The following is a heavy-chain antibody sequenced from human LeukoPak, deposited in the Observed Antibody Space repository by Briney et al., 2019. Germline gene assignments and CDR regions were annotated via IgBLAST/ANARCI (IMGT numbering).Heavy chain of an antibody. D-gene: IGHD3-22*01. J-gene: IGHJ4*02. CDR3: ARAPRYDSSGYYFIR. CDR1: GYTLTELS. V-gene: IGHV1-24*01. Sequence: ASVKVSCKVSGYTLTELSMHWVRQAPGKGLEWMGGFDPEDGETIYAQKFQGRVTMTRDTSTSTVYMELSSLRSEDTAVYYCARAPRYDSSGYYFIRWGQGTLVTVSS. CDR2: FDPEDGET.